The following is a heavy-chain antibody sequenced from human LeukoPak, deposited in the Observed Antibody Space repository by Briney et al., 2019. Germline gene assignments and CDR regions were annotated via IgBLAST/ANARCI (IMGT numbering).Heavy chain of an antibody. D-gene: IGHD2-2*01. Sequence: GGSLRLSCAASGFPLSTYWMHWVRQAPGKGLEWVSGISGSGGSTYYADSVKGRFTISRDNSKNTLYLQMNSLRAEDTAVYYCAKKSAMGWFDPWGQGTLVTVSS. CDR1: GFPLSTYW. J-gene: IGHJ5*02. CDR2: ISGSGGST. CDR3: AKKSAMGWFDP. V-gene: IGHV3-23*01.